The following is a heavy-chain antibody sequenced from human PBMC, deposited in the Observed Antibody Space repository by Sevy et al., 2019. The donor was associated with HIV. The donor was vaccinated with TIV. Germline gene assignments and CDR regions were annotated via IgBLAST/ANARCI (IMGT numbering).Heavy chain of an antibody. CDR3: IRSIQLGYTAMVPDY. Sequence: GGYLRLSCSTSGFNLGDYAMSWVRQSPGKGLEWVGFMRSKAFAGTTEYAASVKGRVTISTDDSKASAHLQMNCLRAEDKGVYYCIRSIQLGYTAMVPDYWGQGTLVTVSS. J-gene: IGHJ4*02. CDR2: MRSKAFAGTT. CDR1: GFNLGDYA. D-gene: IGHD5-18*01. V-gene: IGHV3-49*04.